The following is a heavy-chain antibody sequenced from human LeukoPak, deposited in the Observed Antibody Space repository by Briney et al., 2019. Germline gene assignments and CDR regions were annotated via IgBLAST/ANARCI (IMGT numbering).Heavy chain of an antibody. D-gene: IGHD3-16*01. CDR3: ARDLLGGGLFDY. CDR2: ISYDGSNK. Sequence: RSLRLSCAASGFTFSSYAIHWVRQAPGKGLEWVALISYDGSNKYYADSVKGRFTISRDNAKNSLYLQMNSLRAEDTAVYYCARDLLGGGLFDYWGQGTLVTVSS. V-gene: IGHV3-30*04. CDR1: GFTFSSYA. J-gene: IGHJ4*02.